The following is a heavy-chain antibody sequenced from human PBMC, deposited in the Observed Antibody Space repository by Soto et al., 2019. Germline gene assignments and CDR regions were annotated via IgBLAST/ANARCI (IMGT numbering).Heavy chain of an antibody. CDR2: ISSSGATI. D-gene: IGHD1-1*01. V-gene: IGHV3-48*03. CDR3: AKATATSGGAFEI. Sequence: EVQLVESGGALVQPGGSLRLSCVGSGFSFSSFEMNWVRQAPGEGLEWVSYISSSGATINNADSVKGRFTISRDTSKNTVYLQMNSLTAGDTAFYYCAKATATSGGAFEIYGQGTMVTVSS. CDR1: GFSFSSFE. J-gene: IGHJ3*02.